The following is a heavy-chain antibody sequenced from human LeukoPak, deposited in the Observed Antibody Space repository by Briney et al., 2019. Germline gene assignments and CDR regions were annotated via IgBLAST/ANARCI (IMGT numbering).Heavy chain of an antibody. J-gene: IGHJ6*02. D-gene: IGHD2-2*01. CDR3: AKDLADIVVVPAAHYGPYYYYGMDV. Sequence: QPGGSLRLSCAASGFPVSSYYMNWVRQAPGKGLEWVSVISYDGSNKYYADSVKGRFTISRDNSKNTLYLQMNSLRAEDTAVYYCAKDLADIVVVPAAHYGPYYYYGMDVWGQGTTVTVSS. CDR1: GFPVSSYY. V-gene: IGHV3-30*18. CDR2: ISYDGSNK.